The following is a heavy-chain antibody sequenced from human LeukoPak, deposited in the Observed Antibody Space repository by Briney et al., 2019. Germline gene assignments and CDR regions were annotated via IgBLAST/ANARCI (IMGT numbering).Heavy chain of an antibody. J-gene: IGHJ4*02. CDR2: INAGNGNT. D-gene: IGHD6-13*01. V-gene: IGHV1-3*01. Sequence: ASVKVSCKASGYAFTSYAMHWVRQAPGQRLEWMGWINAGNGNTKYSQKFQGRVTITRDTSASTAYMELSSLRSEDTAVYYCARVGGLAAVDYWGQGTLVTVSS. CDR3: ARVGGLAAVDY. CDR1: GYAFTSYA.